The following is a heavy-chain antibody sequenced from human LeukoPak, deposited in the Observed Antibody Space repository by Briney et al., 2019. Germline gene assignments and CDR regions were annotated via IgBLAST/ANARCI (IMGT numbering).Heavy chain of an antibody. CDR1: GGSFSGYY. J-gene: IGHJ4*02. D-gene: IGHD7-27*01. Sequence: KPSETLSLTCAVYGGSFSGYYWSWIRQPPGKGLEWIGEINHSGSTNYNPSLKSRVTISVDTSKNQFSLKLSSVTAADTAVYYCARIPSRGDYYFDYWGQGTLVTVSS. V-gene: IGHV4-34*01. CDR3: ARIPSRGDYYFDY. CDR2: INHSGST.